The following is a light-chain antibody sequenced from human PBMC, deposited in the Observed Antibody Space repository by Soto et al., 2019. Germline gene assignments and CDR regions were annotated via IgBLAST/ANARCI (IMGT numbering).Light chain of an antibody. CDR3: SSYISSSTLEV. CDR2: DVT. Sequence: QSVLTQPAPVSGSPGQSITISCTGTSSDVSGYDFVSWFQQHPGKAPKLMIYDVTNRPSGVSDRFSGSKSANTASLTISGLQAEDEADYYCSSYISSSTLEVFGTGTKVTVL. CDR1: SSDVSGYDF. J-gene: IGLJ1*01. V-gene: IGLV2-14*03.